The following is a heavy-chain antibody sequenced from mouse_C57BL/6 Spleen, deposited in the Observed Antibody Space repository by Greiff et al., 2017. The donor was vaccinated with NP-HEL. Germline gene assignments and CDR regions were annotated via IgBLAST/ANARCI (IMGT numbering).Heavy chain of an antibody. J-gene: IGHJ1*03. CDR2: INPNNGGT. D-gene: IGHD1-1*01. V-gene: IGHV1-18*01. CDR1: GYTFTDYN. Sequence: EVQLQQSGPELVKPGASVKLPCKASGYTFTDYNMDWVKQSPGKSLEWIGDINPNNGGTIYNQKFKGKATLTVDTSSSTAYMELRSLTSEDTAVYDCARSGYYGSSPYWYFDVWGTGTTVTVSS. CDR3: ARSGYYGSSPYWYFDV.